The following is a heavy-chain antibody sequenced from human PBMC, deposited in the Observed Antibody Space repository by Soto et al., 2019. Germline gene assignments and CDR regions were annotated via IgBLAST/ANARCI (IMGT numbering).Heavy chain of an antibody. CDR3: ARHLSSSFNYFDY. CDR1: GDSISSGYY. V-gene: IGHV4-38-2*01. CDR2: IYYSGST. Sequence: SETLSLTCAVSGDSISSGYYWAWIRRPPGKGLEWIGSIYYSGSTYYNPSLKSRVTISVDTSKNQFSLKLSSVTAADTAVYYCARHLSSSFNYFDYWGQGTLVTVSS. D-gene: IGHD6-13*01. J-gene: IGHJ4*02.